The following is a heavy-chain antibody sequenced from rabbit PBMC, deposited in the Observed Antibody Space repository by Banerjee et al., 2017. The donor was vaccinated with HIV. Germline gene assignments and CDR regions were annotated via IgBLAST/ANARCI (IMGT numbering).Heavy chain of an antibody. CDR1: GFSFSSSYY. CDR3: ARTPWIDGSGYYGRVDL. J-gene: IGHJ3*01. D-gene: IGHD1-1*01. Sequence: QEQLKESGGGLVQPGGSLKLSCKASGFSFSSSYYMCWVRQAPGKGLEWIGCIYTGSDSTYYASWAKGRFTISKTPSTTVTLQMTSLAAADTATYFCARTPWIDGSGYYGRVDLWGQGTLVTVS. CDR2: IYTGSDST. V-gene: IGHV1S45*01.